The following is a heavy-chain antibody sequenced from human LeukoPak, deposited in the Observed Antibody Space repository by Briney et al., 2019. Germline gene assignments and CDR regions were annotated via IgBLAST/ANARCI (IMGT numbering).Heavy chain of an antibody. V-gene: IGHV3-74*01. CDR1: GFTFSSYW. D-gene: IGHD3-10*01. CDR2: LDTDGSNT. J-gene: IGHJ2*01. Sequence: GGSLRLSCAASGFTFSSYWMHWVHQGPGKGLVWVSRLDTDGSNTNYADSVRGRFTISRDNAKNTLYLQMNSLRVEDTAVYHCARSPGGYFDLWGRGILVTVSS. CDR3: ARSPGGYFDL.